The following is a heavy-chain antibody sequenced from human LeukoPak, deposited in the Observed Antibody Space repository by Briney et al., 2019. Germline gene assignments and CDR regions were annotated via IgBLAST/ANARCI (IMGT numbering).Heavy chain of an antibody. CDR2: IKQDGREK. CDR3: VGGYGWLPDY. J-gene: IGHJ4*02. V-gene: IGHV3-7*04. D-gene: IGHD6-19*01. Sequence: GGSLRLSCAASGSTLSEFWMNWVRQAPGKGLEWVANIKQDGREKNYVDSVKGRFTISRDNAKNSAYLQMNNLRVADTAVYYCVGGYGWLPDYWGQGTLVTVSS. CDR1: GSTLSEFW.